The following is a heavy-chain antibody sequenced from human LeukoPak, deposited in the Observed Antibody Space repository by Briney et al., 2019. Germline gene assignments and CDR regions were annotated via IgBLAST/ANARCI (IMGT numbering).Heavy chain of an antibody. Sequence: PSGTLSLTCTVSGGSISSYYWSWIRQPPGKGLEWIGYIYYSGSTNYNPSLKSRVTISVDTSKNQFSLKLSSVTAADTAVYYCARELDSSSSGGRAFDIWGQGTMVTVSS. CDR2: IYYSGST. CDR1: GGSISSYY. V-gene: IGHV4-59*01. D-gene: IGHD2-15*01. J-gene: IGHJ3*02. CDR3: ARELDSSSSGGRAFDI.